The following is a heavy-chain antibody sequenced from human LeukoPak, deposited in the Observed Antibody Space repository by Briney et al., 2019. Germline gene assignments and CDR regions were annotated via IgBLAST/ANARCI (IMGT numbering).Heavy chain of an antibody. CDR3: AKDWTPHNRVYDCLDA. CDR2: IGSGADL. Sequence: GGSLRLSCVGSGFAFGVHAMSWVRQAPGKGPEWVATIGSGADLFYAESVKGRFTISRDDPRNTVWLQMNSLRAEDTALYYCAKDWTPHNRVYDCLDAWGQGTQVSVSS. V-gene: IGHV3-23*01. CDR1: GFAFGVHA. J-gene: IGHJ5*02. D-gene: IGHD3-16*01.